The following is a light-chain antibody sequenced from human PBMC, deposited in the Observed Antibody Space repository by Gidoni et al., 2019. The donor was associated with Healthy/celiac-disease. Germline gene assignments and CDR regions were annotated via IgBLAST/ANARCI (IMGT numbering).Light chain of an antibody. J-gene: IGLJ2*01. Sequence: QSALTQPASVSGSPGQSITISFTGTSSDVGGYNYVSWYQQHPGNAPKLMIYDVSNRPSGVSNRFSGSKSGNTASLTISVLQAEDEADYYCSSYTSSSTVVFGGGTKLTVL. V-gene: IGLV2-14*01. CDR1: SSDVGGYNY. CDR3: SSYTSSSTVV. CDR2: DVS.